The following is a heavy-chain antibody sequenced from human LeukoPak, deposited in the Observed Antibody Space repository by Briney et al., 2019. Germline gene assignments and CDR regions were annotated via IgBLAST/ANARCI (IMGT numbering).Heavy chain of an antibody. D-gene: IGHD3-22*01. CDR3: ARTYSGYTPFDI. CDR1: GGSISSYY. Sequence: SETLSLTCTVSGGSISSYYWSWIRQPPGKGLEWIGHIYYSGSTNYNPSLKSRVTISVDTSNNQFSLKLGSVTTADTAVYYCARTYSGYTPFDIWDQGTMVTVSS. J-gene: IGHJ3*02. V-gene: IGHV4-59*01. CDR2: IYYSGST.